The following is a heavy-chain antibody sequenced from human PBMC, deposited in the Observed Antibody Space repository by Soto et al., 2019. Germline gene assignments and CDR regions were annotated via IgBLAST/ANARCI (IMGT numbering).Heavy chain of an antibody. J-gene: IGHJ4*02. D-gene: IGHD4-17*01. CDR2: IYYSGST. CDR3: TRVGGYYGDYPNFDY. CDR1: GSSIRPYY. Sequence: SETLSLTCIISGSSIRPYYWSWIRQPPGKGLEWIGNIYYSGSTNYSPSLRSRVTMSVASSRNQLSLRLNSVTAADTAVYYCTRVGGYYGDYPNFDYWGQGALVTVSS. V-gene: IGHV4-59*01.